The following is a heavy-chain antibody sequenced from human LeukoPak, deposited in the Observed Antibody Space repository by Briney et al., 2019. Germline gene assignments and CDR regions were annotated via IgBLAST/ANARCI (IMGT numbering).Heavy chain of an antibody. CDR3: ARSAYYYDSSGYCYFDY. Sequence: ASVKVSCKASGYTFTSYYMHWVRQAPGQGLEWMGIINPSGGSTSYAQKFQGRVTMTRDTSTSTVYMELSSLRSEDTAVYYCARSAYYYDSSGYCYFDYWGQGTLVTVSS. V-gene: IGHV1-46*01. J-gene: IGHJ4*02. D-gene: IGHD3-22*01. CDR1: GYTFTSYY. CDR2: INPSGGST.